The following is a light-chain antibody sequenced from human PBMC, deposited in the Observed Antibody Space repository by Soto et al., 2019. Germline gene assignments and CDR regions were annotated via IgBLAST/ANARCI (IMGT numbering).Light chain of an antibody. CDR3: QQYKSWPWT. V-gene: IGKV3-11*01. J-gene: IGKJ1*01. CDR1: QYINTR. CDR2: QTS. Sequence: EIVLTQSPATLSSFPGDRVTLSCRASQYINTRLAWYQHRPGQAPRLLIYQTSIRAAGIPARFSASGSGTDFTLTISDVQPEDSALYYCQQYKSWPWTFGQGTKVDIK.